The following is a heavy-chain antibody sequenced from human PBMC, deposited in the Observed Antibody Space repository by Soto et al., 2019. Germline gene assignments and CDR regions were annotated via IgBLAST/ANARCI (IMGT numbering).Heavy chain of an antibody. V-gene: IGHV3-74*01. Sequence: HPGGSLRLSCIASGFTFSTYWMHWVRQTPEKGLVWVSHTDNDGSFTTYADSVKGRFTISRDNAKNSLYLLMNSLRAEDMAVYYCASSGYSSGWLKGLDYWGQGTLVTVSS. CDR3: ASSGYSSGWLKGLDY. CDR1: GFTFSTYW. D-gene: IGHD6-19*01. CDR2: TDNDGSFT. J-gene: IGHJ4*02.